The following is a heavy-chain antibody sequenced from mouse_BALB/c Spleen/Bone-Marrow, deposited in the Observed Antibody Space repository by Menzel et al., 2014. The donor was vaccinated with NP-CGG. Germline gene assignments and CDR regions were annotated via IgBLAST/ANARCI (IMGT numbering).Heavy chain of an antibody. Sequence: VQLQQSGPELVKPGASVKISCKASGYTFXDYYINWVKQKPGQGLEWIGWIYPGSGNTKFNERFKGKATLTVDTSSSTAYMQLSSLTSEDTAVYFCARILYWYFDVWGAGTTVTVSS. CDR3: ARILYWYFDV. J-gene: IGHJ1*01. CDR2: IYPGSGNT. V-gene: IGHV1-84*02. CDR1: GYTFXDYY.